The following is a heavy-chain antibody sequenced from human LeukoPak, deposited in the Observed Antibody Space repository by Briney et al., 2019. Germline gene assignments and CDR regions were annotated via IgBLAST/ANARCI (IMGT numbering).Heavy chain of an antibody. CDR1: SDSISSFS. D-gene: IGHD3-10*02. J-gene: IGHJ3*02. CDR3: ARDSPFTMYHAFDI. Sequence: SETLSLTCTVSSDSISSFSWIWIRQPAGRGLEWIGRIYTSGGTDYNPSLEGRLTISVDTSKNQCSLKLSSVTAADTAVYYCARDSPFTMYHAFDIWGQGTVVTVSS. CDR2: IYTSGGT. V-gene: IGHV4-4*07.